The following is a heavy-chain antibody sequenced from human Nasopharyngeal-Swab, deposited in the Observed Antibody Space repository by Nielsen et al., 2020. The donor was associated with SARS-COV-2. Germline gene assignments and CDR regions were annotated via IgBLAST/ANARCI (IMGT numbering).Heavy chain of an antibody. J-gene: IGHJ5*02. V-gene: IGHV3-33*08. CDR2: IWYDGSET. Sequence: GGSLRLSCAASGFTFSSYAMSWVRQAPGKGLEWVAGIWYDGSETHYAGSVKGRITISRDNSKRMLYLQMDDLRDEDTAIYYCARDNRGGTLPNWFDTWGQGSLVTVSS. D-gene: IGHD3-10*01. CDR3: ARDNRGGTLPNWFDT. CDR1: GFTFSSYA.